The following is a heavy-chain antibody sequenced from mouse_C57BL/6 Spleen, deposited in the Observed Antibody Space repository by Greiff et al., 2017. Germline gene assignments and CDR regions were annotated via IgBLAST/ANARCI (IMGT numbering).Heavy chain of an antibody. CDR2: ISSGSSTV. CDR3: AIYNDRGFAY. CDR1: GFTFSDYG. J-gene: IGHJ3*01. Sequence: EVMLVESGGGLVKPGGSLKLSCAASGFTFSDYGMHWVRQAPEKGLEWVAYISSGSSTVYYADTVKGQITISSDNAKNTLFPQMTSLRSEYTAMYYCAIYNDRGFAYWGQGTLVTGSA. V-gene: IGHV5-17*01. D-gene: IGHD2-3*01.